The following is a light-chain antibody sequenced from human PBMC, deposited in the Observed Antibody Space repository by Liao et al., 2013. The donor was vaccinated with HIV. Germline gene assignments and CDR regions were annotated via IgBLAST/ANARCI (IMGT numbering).Light chain of an antibody. CDR3: LAWGSGTVV. V-gene: IGLV3-1*01. J-gene: IGLJ2*01. CDR2: QDS. CDR1: DLGDRY. Sequence: SFELTQPPSVSVSPGQTASITCSGNDLGDRYVSWYQQRPGQSPVLVIYQDSKRPSGIHERFSGSNSGTTATLTIRDTQALDEAVYYCLAWGSGTVVFGGGTKLTVL.